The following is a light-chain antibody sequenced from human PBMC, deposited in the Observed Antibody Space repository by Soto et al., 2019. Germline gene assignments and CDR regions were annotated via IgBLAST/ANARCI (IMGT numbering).Light chain of an antibody. V-gene: IGKV3-20*01. J-gene: IGKJ1*01. CDR3: QQCARSPLT. CDR1: QSVTNNY. Sequence: EIVLTQSPGTLSLSPGESATLSCRASQSVTNNYLAWYQQKPGQAPRLLIADASRRATGIPDRFSGSGSGTEFTLTISRLEPEDFAVYYCQQCARSPLTFGQGTKVDMK. CDR2: DAS.